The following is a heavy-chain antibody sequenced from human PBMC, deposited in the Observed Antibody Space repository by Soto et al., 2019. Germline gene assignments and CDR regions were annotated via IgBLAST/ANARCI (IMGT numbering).Heavy chain of an antibody. D-gene: IGHD3-10*01. V-gene: IGHV1-69*01. J-gene: IGHJ6*02. Sequence: QVQLVQSGAEVKKPGSSVKVSCKASGGTFSSYAISWERQAPGQGLEWMGGIIPIFGTANYAQKFQGRVTITADESTSTAYMELSSLRSEDTAVYYCARDRKNYYGSGSYFYYYGMDVWGQGTTVTVSS. CDR2: IIPIFGTA. CDR3: ARDRKNYYGSGSYFYYYGMDV. CDR1: GGTFSSYA.